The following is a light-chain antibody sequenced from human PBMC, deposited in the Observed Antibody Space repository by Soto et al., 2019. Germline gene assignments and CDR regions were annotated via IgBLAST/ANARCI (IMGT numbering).Light chain of an antibody. V-gene: IGLV2-23*01. CDR1: SSDVGAYNS. Sequence: QSVLAQPASVSGSPGQSVTISCTGTSSDVGAYNSVSWYQQHPDKAPQLMIYKGTQRPSGVSNRFSGSTSGNAASLTISGLQAGDEADYFCCSSAGSYTYVFGTGTKVTVL. CDR2: KGT. CDR3: CSSAGSYTYV. J-gene: IGLJ1*01.